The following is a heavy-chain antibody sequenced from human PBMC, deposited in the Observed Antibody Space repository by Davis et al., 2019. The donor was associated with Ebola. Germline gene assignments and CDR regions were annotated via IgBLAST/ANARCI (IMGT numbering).Heavy chain of an antibody. D-gene: IGHD6-13*01. CDR3: AFSSSSSWCGRYFQH. J-gene: IGHJ1*01. CDR1: AFTSADYA. Sequence: SLTLSCAASAFTSADYAMHWLRQAPGKGLEWVSGISWTSGSIGYADSVKGRFTISRDNAKNSLYLQMNSLRAEDTALYYCAFSSSSSWCGRYFQHWGQGTLVTVSS. V-gene: IGHV3-9*02. CDR2: ISWTSGSI.